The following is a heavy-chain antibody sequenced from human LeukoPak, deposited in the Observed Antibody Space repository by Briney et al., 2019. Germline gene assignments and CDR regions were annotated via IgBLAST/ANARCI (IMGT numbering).Heavy chain of an antibody. CDR3: AKNHGHSHEYSWFDP. Sequence: GASVKVSCKASGYTFNSYGINWVRQAPGQGLEWMGWISAYNGNTNYAQNLQGGVTMTTDTSTSTAYMELRSLRSDDTAVYYCAKNHGHSHEYSWFDPWGQGTLVTVSS. D-gene: IGHD5-24*01. CDR1: GYTFNSYG. V-gene: IGHV1-18*01. CDR2: ISAYNGNT. J-gene: IGHJ5*02.